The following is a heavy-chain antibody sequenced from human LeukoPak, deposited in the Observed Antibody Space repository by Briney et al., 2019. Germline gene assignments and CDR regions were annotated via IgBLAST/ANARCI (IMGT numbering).Heavy chain of an antibody. CDR1: GYTFTSYY. D-gene: IGHD3-16*01. CDR2: INPSGGST. CDR3: ARARTMITFGGVRHAFDI. V-gene: IGHV1-46*01. Sequence: ASVKVSCKASGYTFTSYYMHWVRQAPGQGLEWMGIINPSGGSTSYAQKFQGRVTVTADPATNTAYMELSSLIPDDTAVYYCARARTMITFGGVRHAFDIWGQGTLVTVSS. J-gene: IGHJ3*02.